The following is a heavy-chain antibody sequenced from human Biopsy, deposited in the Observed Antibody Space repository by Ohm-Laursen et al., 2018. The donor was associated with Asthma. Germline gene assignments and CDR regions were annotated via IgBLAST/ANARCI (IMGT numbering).Heavy chain of an antibody. D-gene: IGHD2-2*01. V-gene: IGHV1-69*13. J-gene: IGHJ4*02. Sequence: GASVTLSCKSLGGTFNTYVIGWVRQAPGRGLGWQGGIDSVFGTTTYPKKFQDRVTITAVDSTSTVSMELSSLRSENTAVYDCARKAGSCISRTCYSLDFWGQGTLVTVSS. CDR1: GGTFNTYV. CDR3: ARKAGSCISRTCYSLDF. CDR2: IDSVFGTT.